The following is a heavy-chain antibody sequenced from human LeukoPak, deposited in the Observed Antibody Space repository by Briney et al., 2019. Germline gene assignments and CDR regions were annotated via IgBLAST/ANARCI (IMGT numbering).Heavy chain of an antibody. Sequence: PGGSLRLSCAASGFTFSSYRMNWVRQAPGKGLEWVSSISSSSSYIYYADSVKGRFTISRDNAKNSLYLQMNSLRAEDTAVYYCARGKNCSSTSCSPTNLDYWGQGTLVTVSS. V-gene: IGHV3-21*01. CDR2: ISSSSSYI. D-gene: IGHD2-2*01. CDR3: ARGKNCSSTSCSPTNLDY. CDR1: GFTFSSYR. J-gene: IGHJ4*02.